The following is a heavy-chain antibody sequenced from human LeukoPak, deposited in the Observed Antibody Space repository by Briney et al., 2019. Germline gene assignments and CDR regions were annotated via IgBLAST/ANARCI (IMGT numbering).Heavy chain of an antibody. CDR2: INTNSGGT. D-gene: IGHD4-11*01. J-gene: IGHJ6*03. CDR1: GYTFTGYF. Sequence: ASVKVSCKASGYTFTGYFMHWVRQAPGQGLGWMGWINTNSGGTNYAQKFQGRVTMTRDTSISTAYMELRGLRSDDTAVYYCARGGLPIYYYTDVWGKGTTVTVSS. V-gene: IGHV1-2*02. CDR3: ARGGLPIYYYTDV.